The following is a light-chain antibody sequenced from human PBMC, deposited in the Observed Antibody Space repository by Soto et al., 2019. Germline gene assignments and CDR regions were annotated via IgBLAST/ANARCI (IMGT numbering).Light chain of an antibody. CDR2: GAS. J-gene: IGKJ2*01. V-gene: IGKV3-15*01. CDR1: QSVTIN. Sequence: ETVLTQSPATLSVSPGERATFSCKASQSVTINLAWYQQKPGQVPRLLIYGASTRATGIPARFSGSGSGTEFTLCIGSLQSEDFAVYHCQQYDTWPHTFCQVTKREI. CDR3: QQYDTWPHT.